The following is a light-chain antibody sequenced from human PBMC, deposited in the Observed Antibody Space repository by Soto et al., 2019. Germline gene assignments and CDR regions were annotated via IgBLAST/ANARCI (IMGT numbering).Light chain of an antibody. CDR1: QSVSSY. Sequence: EIVLTQSPATLSLSPGERATLTCRASQSVSSYLAWSQQKPGQAPRLLIYDASNRATGVPARFSGSGSGTDFTLTISSLEPEDFAVYYCHQRSNWHFTFGPGTKVDFK. CDR3: HQRSNWHFT. J-gene: IGKJ3*01. V-gene: IGKV3D-11*02. CDR2: DAS.